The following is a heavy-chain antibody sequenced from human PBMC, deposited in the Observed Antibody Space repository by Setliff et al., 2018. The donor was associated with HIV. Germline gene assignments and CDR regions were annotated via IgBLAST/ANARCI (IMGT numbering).Heavy chain of an antibody. Sequence: SETLSLTCTVSGGSITTYYWSWIRQPPGKGLEWIGYIYYSGSASYNPSLKSRVAISVGTSKNQFSLKLSSVTAADTAVYYCARHLYYYDNSGYLQPYYYMDVWGKGTTVTVSS. CDR3: ARHLYYYDNSGYLQPYYYMDV. D-gene: IGHD3-22*01. CDR2: IYYSGSA. CDR1: GGSITTYY. J-gene: IGHJ6*03. V-gene: IGHV4-59*08.